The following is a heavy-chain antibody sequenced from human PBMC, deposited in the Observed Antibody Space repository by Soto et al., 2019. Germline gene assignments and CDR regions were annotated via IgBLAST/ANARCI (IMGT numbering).Heavy chain of an antibody. J-gene: IGHJ4*02. V-gene: IGHV2-5*02. D-gene: IGHD3-22*01. CDR2: IYWDDDK. CDR1: GFSLSTSGVG. CDR3: ARPRSGGYYY. Sequence: QITLKESGPTLVKPTQTLMLTCTFSGFSLSTSGVGVGWIRQPPGKALEWLTLIYWDDDKRYSPSLKSRLTITKDTSKNQVVLTLTTMDPVDTATYYCARPRSGGYYYWGQGTLVTVSS.